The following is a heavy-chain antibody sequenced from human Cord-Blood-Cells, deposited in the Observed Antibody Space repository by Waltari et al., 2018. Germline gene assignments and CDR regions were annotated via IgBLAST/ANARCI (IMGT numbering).Heavy chain of an antibody. Sequence: QGLEWMGWISAYNGNTNYAQKLQGRVTMTTDTSTSTAYMELRSLRSDDTAVYYCARALEYSSSFDYWGQGTLVTVSS. CDR2: ISAYNGNT. D-gene: IGHD6-6*01. CDR3: ARALEYSSSFDY. V-gene: IGHV1-18*01. J-gene: IGHJ4*02.